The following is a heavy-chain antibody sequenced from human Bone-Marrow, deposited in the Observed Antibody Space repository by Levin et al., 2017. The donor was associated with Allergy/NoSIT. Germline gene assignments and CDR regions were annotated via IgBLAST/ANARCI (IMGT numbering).Heavy chain of an antibody. V-gene: IGHV3-53*01. D-gene: IGHD2-2*01. CDR2: IYFGGTT. J-gene: IGHJ6*03. CDR1: GFTISSNY. Sequence: PGGSLRLSCAASGFTISSNYINWVRQAPGKGLEWVSIIYFGGTTYYADSVKGRFTISRDTSKNTVFLQMNSLRAEDTAIDYWARDRRRVLPTPTYYYYYMDVWGKGTTVTVSS. CDR3: ARDRRRVLPTPTYYYYYMDV.